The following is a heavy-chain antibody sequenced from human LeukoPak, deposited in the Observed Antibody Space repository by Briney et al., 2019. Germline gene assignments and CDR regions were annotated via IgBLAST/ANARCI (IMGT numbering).Heavy chain of an antibody. D-gene: IGHD1-26*01. CDR2: IRYDGSNK. CDR1: GFTFSSYG. V-gene: IGHV3-30*02. CDR3: ANALYSGSYRNFDY. Sequence: PGGSLRLSCAASGFTFSSYGMHWVRQAPGKGLEWVAFIRYDGSNKYYADSVKGRFTISRDNSKNTLYLQMNSLRAEDTAVYYCANALYSGSYRNFDYWGQGTLVTVSS. J-gene: IGHJ4*02.